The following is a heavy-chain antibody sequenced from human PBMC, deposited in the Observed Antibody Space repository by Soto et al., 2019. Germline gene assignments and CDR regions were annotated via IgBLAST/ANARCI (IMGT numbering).Heavy chain of an antibody. V-gene: IGHV3-23*01. Sequence: EVQLLESGGGWVQPGGSLRVSCAASGFIFSNYAMGWVRQAPGQGLEWVSGISGSGGRTYYADSVKGRFTISRDKSKNTLFLQMNSLRGDDTAVYYCAKIAEAVAGTVYGYWGQGTPVTVSS. J-gene: IGHJ4*02. D-gene: IGHD6-19*01. CDR3: AKIAEAVAGTVYGY. CDR1: GFIFSNYA. CDR2: ISGSGGRT.